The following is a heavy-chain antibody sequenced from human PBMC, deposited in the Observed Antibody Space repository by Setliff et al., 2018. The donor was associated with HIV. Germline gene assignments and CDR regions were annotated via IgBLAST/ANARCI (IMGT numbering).Heavy chain of an antibody. D-gene: IGHD3-16*01. V-gene: IGHV1-69*04. J-gene: IGHJ6*03. CDR1: GYTFTNNG. CDR2: SIPILGIG. CDR3: ARCGAGEWHLYMDV. Sequence: ASVKVSCKTSGYTFTNNGINWVRQAPGQGLEWMGRSIPILGIGNDEQAQKFKGRVTFTADKSTSTVYMELSSLRSEDTAVYYCARCGAGEWHLYMDVWGKGTAVTVSS.